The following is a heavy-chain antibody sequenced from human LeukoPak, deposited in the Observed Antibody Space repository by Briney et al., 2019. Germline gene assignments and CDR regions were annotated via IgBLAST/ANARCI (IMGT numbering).Heavy chain of an antibody. CDR2: IGTIGDT. J-gene: IGHJ6*04. CDR1: GFTFND. Sequence: GVSLRLSCAASGFTFNDMHWVRQVAGKGLEWVSSIGTIGDTFYPGSVKGRFTISRENAKNSLYLQMNSLRAGDTAVYYCARATVIGTVPVPGFLDIWGKGTQVTVSS. D-gene: IGHD6-19*01. CDR3: ARATVIGTVPVPGFLDI. V-gene: IGHV3-13*01.